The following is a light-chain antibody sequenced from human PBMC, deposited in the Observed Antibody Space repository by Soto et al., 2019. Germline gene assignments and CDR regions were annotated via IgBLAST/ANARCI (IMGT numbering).Light chain of an antibody. CDR3: QQYGTSPQT. V-gene: IGKV3-20*01. CDR1: QSVSSNY. CDR2: GAS. Sequence: EIVLTQSPGTLSLSPGERATLSCRASQSVSSNYLAWYQQKPGQAPRLLIYGASSRATGIPDRFSGSGSGTDFTLTISRLEPADFAVYYCQQYGTSPQTFGQGTKVDIK. J-gene: IGKJ1*01.